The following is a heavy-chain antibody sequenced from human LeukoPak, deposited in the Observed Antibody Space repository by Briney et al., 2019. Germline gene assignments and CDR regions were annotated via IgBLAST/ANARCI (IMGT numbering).Heavy chain of an antibody. CDR1: GGTFSSYA. V-gene: IGHV1-69*05. CDR3: ARELRPPEGPFDP. J-gene: IGHJ5*02. D-gene: IGHD1-14*01. CDR2: IIPIFGTA. Sequence: ASVKVSCKASGGTFSSYAISWVRQAPGQGLEWMGGIIPIFGTANYAQKFQGRVTITTDESTSTAYMELSSLRSEDTAVYYCARELRPPEGPFDPWGQGTLVTVSS.